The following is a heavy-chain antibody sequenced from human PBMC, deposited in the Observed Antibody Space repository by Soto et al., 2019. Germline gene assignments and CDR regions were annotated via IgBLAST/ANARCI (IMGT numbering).Heavy chain of an antibody. J-gene: IGHJ4*02. D-gene: IGHD3-10*01. CDR2: IYYSGST. Sequence: SETLSLTCTVSGGSISSYYWSWIRQPPGKGLEWIGYIYYSGSTNYNPSLKSRVTISVDTSKNQFSLKQSSVTAADTALYYCARAPRGNYGYPSYFDYWGQGTLVTVSS. CDR3: ARAPRGNYGYPSYFDY. V-gene: IGHV4-59*01. CDR1: GGSISSYY.